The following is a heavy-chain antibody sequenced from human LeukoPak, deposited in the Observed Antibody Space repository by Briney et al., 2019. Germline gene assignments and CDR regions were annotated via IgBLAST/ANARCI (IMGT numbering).Heavy chain of an antibody. V-gene: IGHV4-59*01. CDR2: IYHSGFT. CDR1: VGSISGFY. CDR3: ARDQRCSRYDGGCDQWYFDL. D-gene: IGHD5-12*01. J-gene: IGHJ2*01. Sequence: PSETLSLTCTVSVGSISGFYWSWLRQPPGKGLEWIGYIYHSGFTDYNPSLRSRVTFSVDTSRNQFSLKLTSAAAADTAVYYCARDQRCSRYDGGCDQWYFDLWGRGTLVTVSS.